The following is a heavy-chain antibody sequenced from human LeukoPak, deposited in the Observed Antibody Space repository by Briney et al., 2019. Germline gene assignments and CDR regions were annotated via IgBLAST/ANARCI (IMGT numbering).Heavy chain of an antibody. CDR2: INHSGST. D-gene: IGHD5-18*01. CDR3: AGIKEDTAMVVTSDY. CDR1: GGSFSGYY. V-gene: IGHV4-34*01. J-gene: IGHJ4*02. Sequence: SETLSLTCAVYGGSFSGYYWSWIRQPPGKGLEWIGEINHSGSTNYNPSLKSRVTISVDTSKNQFSLKLSSVTAADTAVYYCAGIKEDTAMVVTSDYWGREPWSPSPQ.